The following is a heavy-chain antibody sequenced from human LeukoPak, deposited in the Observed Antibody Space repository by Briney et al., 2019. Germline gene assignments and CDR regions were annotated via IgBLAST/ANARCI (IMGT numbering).Heavy chain of an antibody. CDR1: GFTFSSYG. D-gene: IGHD1-14*01. CDR3: AREGPAVTAFDY. J-gene: IGHJ4*02. V-gene: IGHV3-33*01. Sequence: PGGSLRLSCAASGFTFSSYGMHWVRQAPGKGLEWVAVIWYDGSNKYYADSVKGRFTFSRDNSKNTLYLQMNSLRAEDTAVYYCAREGPAVTAFDYWGQGTLVTVSS. CDR2: IWYDGSNK.